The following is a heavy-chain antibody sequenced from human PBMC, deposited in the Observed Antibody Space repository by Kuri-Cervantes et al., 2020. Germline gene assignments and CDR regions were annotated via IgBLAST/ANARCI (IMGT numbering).Heavy chain of an antibody. Sequence: SETLSLTCPAYGGSISSYYWSWIRQPPGKGLEWIGYIYYSGSTNYNPSLKSRVTISVDTSKNQFSLKLCSVTAADTAVYYCARDLRGGCSPIPLGYWGQGTRVTVSS. CDR3: ARDLRGGCSPIPLGY. CDR1: GGSISSYY. CDR2: IYYSGST. D-gene: IGHD2-15*01. V-gene: IGHV4-59*01. J-gene: IGHJ4*02.